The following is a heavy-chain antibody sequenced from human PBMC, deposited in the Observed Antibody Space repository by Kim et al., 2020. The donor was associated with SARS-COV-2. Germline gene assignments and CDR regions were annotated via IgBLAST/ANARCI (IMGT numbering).Heavy chain of an antibody. V-gene: IGHV3-21*01. CDR2: ISSSSSYI. J-gene: IGHJ4*02. Sequence: GGSLRLSCAASGFTFSSYRMNWVRQAPGKGLEWVSSISSSSSYIYYADSVKGRFTISRDNAKNSLYLQMNSLRAEDTAVYYCARDFGGYNSVYFDSWGQGTLVTVSS. CDR3: ARDFGGYNSVYFDS. CDR1: GFTFSSYR. D-gene: IGHD5-12*01.